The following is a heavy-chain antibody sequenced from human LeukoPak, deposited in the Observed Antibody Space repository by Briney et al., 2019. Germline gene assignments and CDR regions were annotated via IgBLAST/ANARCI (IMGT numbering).Heavy chain of an antibody. Sequence: SETLSLTCTVSGGSISSYYWSWIRQPPGKGLEWIGYIYYSGSTNYNPSLKSRVTISVDTSKNQFSLKLSSVTAADTAVYYRASGHYDSSGYVDDYWGQGTLVTVSS. J-gene: IGHJ4*02. CDR1: GGSISSYY. D-gene: IGHD3-22*01. V-gene: IGHV4-59*01. CDR2: IYYSGST. CDR3: ASGHYDSSGYVDDY.